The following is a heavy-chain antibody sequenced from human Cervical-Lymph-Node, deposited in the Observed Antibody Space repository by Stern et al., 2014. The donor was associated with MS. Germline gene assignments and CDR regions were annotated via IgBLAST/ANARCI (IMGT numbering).Heavy chain of an antibody. CDR1: GFPFTSYA. V-gene: IGHV3-23*04. Sequence: EVQLVESGGDLVQPGGSLRLSCVASGFPFTSYAINWVRQPPGKGLEWISAIIGSGERTYYADSVKGRFTISRDNSRNTVYLQMDSLSAEDTATYFCTLLATPTDYWGRGTLAIVSS. CDR3: TLLATPTDY. J-gene: IGHJ4*02. D-gene: IGHD2-15*01. CDR2: IIGSGERT.